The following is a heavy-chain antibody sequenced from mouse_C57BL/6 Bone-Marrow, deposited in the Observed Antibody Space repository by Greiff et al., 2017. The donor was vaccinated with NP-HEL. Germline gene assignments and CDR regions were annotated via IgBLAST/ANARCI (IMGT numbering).Heavy chain of an antibody. V-gene: IGHV5-17*01. J-gene: IGHJ2*01. CDR3: ARGDGYFDY. D-gene: IGHD2-3*01. CDR1: GFTFSDYG. Sequence: EVKLVESGGGLVKPGGSLKLSCAASGFTFSDYGMHWVRQAPEKGLEWVAYISSGSSTIYYADTVKGRFTISRDNAKNTLFLQMSSLRAEDTAMYYCARGDGYFDYWGQGTTLTVSS. CDR2: ISSGSSTI.